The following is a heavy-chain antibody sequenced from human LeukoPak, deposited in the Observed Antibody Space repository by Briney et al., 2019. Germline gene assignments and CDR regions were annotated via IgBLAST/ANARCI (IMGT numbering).Heavy chain of an antibody. D-gene: IGHD3-10*01. CDR1: GGSISSGDYY. V-gene: IGHV4-30-4*01. Sequence: SETLSLTCTVSGGSISSGDYYWSWIRQPPGKGLEWIGYIYYSGSTSYNASLKSRVTISVDTSKNQFSLKLSSVTAADTAVYFCARGEYYGSGSYYDYWGQGTLVTVSS. CDR2: IYYSGST. J-gene: IGHJ4*02. CDR3: ARGEYYGSGSYYDY.